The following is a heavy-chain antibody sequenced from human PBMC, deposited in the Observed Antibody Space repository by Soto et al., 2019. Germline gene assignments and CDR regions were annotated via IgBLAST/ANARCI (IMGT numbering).Heavy chain of an antibody. J-gene: IGHJ4*02. CDR3: ARGWLQKDY. D-gene: IGHD5-12*01. CDR1: GFTFSSYG. Sequence: QVQLVESGGGVVQPGRSLRLSCAASGFTFSSYGMHWVRQAPGKGLEWVAVIWYDGSNKYYADSVKGRFTISRDNSKNTLDLQMNSLRAEDTAVYYCARGWLQKDYWGQGTLVTVSS. CDR2: IWYDGSNK. V-gene: IGHV3-33*01.